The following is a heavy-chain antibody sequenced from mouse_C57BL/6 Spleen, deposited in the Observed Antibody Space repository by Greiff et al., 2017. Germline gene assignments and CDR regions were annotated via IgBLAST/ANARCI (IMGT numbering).Heavy chain of an antibody. CDR2: IYPGDGDT. J-gene: IGHJ4*01. CDR3: ARSHYYGSSYYAMDY. V-gene: IGHV1-80*01. CDR1: GYAFSSYW. D-gene: IGHD1-1*01. Sequence: QVQLKESGAELVKPGASVKISCKASGYAFSSYWMNWVKQRPGKGLEWIGQIYPGDGDTNYNGKFKGKATLTADKSSSTAYMQLSSLTSEASAVYFCARSHYYGSSYYAMDYWGQGTSVTVSS.